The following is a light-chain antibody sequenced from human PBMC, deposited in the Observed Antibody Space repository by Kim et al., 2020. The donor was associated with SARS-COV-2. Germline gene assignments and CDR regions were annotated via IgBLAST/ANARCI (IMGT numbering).Light chain of an antibody. Sequence: DIQMTQSPSSLSASVGDRVTITCRASQGIGNDLGWYQQKPGKAPKRLIYAASSLQSGVPSRFSGSGSGTEFTLTISSLQPEDFATYYCLQHNSYPLTFGGGTKLEI. V-gene: IGKV1-17*01. CDR2: AAS. J-gene: IGKJ4*01. CDR1: QGIGND. CDR3: LQHNSYPLT.